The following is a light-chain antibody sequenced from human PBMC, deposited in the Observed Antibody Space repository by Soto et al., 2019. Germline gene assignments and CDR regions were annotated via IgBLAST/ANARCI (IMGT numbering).Light chain of an antibody. V-gene: IGKV3-20*01. CDR1: QSVSSSY. Sequence: EIVLTQSPGTLSLSPGERATLSCRASQSVSSSYLAWYQQKPGQAPRLLIYGASSWATGIPDRFSGSGSGTDFTLTSSRLEPEDFAVYYCQQYGSSITFGQGTRLEIK. J-gene: IGKJ5*01. CDR2: GAS. CDR3: QQYGSSIT.